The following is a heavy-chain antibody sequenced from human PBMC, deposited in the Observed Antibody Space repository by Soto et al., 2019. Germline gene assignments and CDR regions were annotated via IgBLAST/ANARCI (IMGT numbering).Heavy chain of an antibody. D-gene: IGHD4-17*01. CDR2: IFFSGNT. CDR1: GSSILNGGHY. CDR3: ARDNYGGTLDF. V-gene: IGHV4-31*03. Sequence: PSETLSLTSTVAGSSILNGGHYWTWNRQHPGKGLEWIGRIFFSGNTHYNPALKSRLTFSLDTAKNQFSLKLTSVTAADTAIYYCARDNYGGTLDFWGPGTLVTVSS. J-gene: IGHJ4*02.